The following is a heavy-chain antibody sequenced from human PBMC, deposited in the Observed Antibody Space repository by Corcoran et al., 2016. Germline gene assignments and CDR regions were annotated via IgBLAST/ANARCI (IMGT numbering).Heavy chain of an antibody. CDR1: GGTFSSYA. CDR2: IIPIFGTA. V-gene: IGHV1-69*01. D-gene: IGHD3-10*01. CDR3: ASESMVRGVIGY. J-gene: IGHJ4*02. Sequence: QVQLVQSGAEVKKPGSSMKVSCKASGGTFSSYAISWVRQAPGQGLEWMGGIIPIFGTANYAQKFQGRVTITPDESTSTAYMELRSLRSEDTAVYDCASESMVRGVIGYWGQGTLVTVSS.